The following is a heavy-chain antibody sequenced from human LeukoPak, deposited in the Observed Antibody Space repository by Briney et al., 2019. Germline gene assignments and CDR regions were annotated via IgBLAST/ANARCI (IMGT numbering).Heavy chain of an antibody. V-gene: IGHV4-34*01. CDR3: ARAGYSYGYLWFDP. CDR1: GGSFSGYY. D-gene: IGHD5-18*01. Sequence: SETLSLTCAVYGGSFSGYYWSWIRQPPGKGLEWIGEINHSGSTNYNPSLKSRVTISVGTSKNQFSLKLSSVTAADTAVYYCARAGYSYGYLWFDPWGQGTLVTVSS. J-gene: IGHJ5*02. CDR2: INHSGST.